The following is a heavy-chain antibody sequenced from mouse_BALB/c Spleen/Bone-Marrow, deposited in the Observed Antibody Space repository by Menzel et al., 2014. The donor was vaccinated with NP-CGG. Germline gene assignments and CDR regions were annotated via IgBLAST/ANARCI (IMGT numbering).Heavy chain of an antibody. CDR2: IYPGDFNT. CDR3: ARKSQRAYDSMIY. D-gene: IGHD2-4*01. V-gene: IGHV1S56*01. CDR1: GYTFTSFY. Sequence: VQLQQSGPELVKPGASVRISCKASGYTFTSFYIHWVRQRPGQGLEWIGWIYPGDFNTKYNEKFKGKATLTADKSSSTASMQLSSLTSEDSAVYFCARKSQRAYDSMIYWGQGTSDTVSS. J-gene: IGHJ4*01.